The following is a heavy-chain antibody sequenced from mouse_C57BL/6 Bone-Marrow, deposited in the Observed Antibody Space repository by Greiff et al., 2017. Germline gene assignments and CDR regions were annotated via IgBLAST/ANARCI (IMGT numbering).Heavy chain of an antibody. D-gene: IGHD1-2*01. CDR1: GFTFTDYY. J-gene: IGHJ2*01. CDR2: IRNKANGYTT. V-gene: IGHV7-3*01. CDR3: ARFYGPGVYFDY. Sequence: EVQLVESGGGLVQPGGSLSISCAASGFTFTDYYMSWVRQTPGKALEWMGFIRNKANGYTTEYSASVKGRFTISRDNSQSILYLQMNALRAEDSATYYCARFYGPGVYFDYWGQGTTLTVSS.